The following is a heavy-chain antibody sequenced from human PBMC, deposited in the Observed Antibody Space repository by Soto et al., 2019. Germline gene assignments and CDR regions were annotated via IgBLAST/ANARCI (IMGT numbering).Heavy chain of an antibody. CDR2: IWYDGSNK. J-gene: IGHJ4*02. CDR3: AAYYYDSSGYYYNY. V-gene: IGHV3-33*01. D-gene: IGHD3-22*01. CDR1: GFTFSSYG. Sequence: GGSLRLSCAASGFTFSSYGMHWVRQAPGKGLEWVAVIWYDGSNKYYADSVKGRFTISRDNSKNTLYLQMNSLRAEDTDVYYCAAYYYDSSGYYYNYWGQGTLVTVSS.